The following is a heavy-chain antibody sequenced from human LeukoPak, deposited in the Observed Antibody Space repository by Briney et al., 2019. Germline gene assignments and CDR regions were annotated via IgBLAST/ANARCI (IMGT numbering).Heavy chain of an antibody. D-gene: IGHD1-26*01. CDR2: IKSRADGGTP. V-gene: IGHV3-15*01. CDR3: ATQGLVDAFDI. Sequence: PGGSPRLSCAASGFTFSDAWMIWVRQAPGKGLEWVGRIKSRADGGTPDYAAPVTGRFTISRDDSNGTLFLQMNSLTTEDTAVYYCATQGLVDAFDIWGQGTTVIVSS. CDR1: GFTFSDAW. J-gene: IGHJ3*02.